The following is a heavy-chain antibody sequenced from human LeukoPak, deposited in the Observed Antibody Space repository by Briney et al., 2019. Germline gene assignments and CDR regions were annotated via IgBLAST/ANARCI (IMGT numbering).Heavy chain of an antibody. Sequence: SETLSLTCTVSGDSVTGYYWSWVRQSPEKGLESIGFIYYTGITYYNPSLKSRVTISIHTSQNQFSLRLTSVTAADTAVYYCARQTGSGLFILPGGQGTLVTVSS. D-gene: IGHD3/OR15-3a*01. V-gene: IGHV4-59*08. CDR3: ARQTGSGLFILP. CDR1: GDSVTGYY. J-gene: IGHJ4*02. CDR2: IYYTGIT.